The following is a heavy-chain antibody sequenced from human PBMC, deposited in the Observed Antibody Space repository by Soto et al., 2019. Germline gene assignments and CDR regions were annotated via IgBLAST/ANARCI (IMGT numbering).Heavy chain of an antibody. CDR3: TRGHGDFAGDFDY. CDR1: GYTFNKYR. J-gene: IGHJ4*02. CDR2: TSASNGNT. D-gene: IGHD4-17*01. Sequence: QGQLVQSGAEVKKPGASVKVSCKASGYTFNKYRISWVRQAPGQGLEWMGWTSASNGNTDFAQKFQGRVTMAIDTSTSTAYMELRSLRSDDTAVFYCTRGHGDFAGDFDYWGQGTLVTVSS. V-gene: IGHV1-18*04.